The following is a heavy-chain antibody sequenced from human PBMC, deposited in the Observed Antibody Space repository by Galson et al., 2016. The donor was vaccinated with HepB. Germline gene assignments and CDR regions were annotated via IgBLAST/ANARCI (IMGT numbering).Heavy chain of an antibody. CDR1: GFTFSSYA. V-gene: IGHV3-23*01. CDR3: AKYPNLEWLSTFHY. J-gene: IGHJ4*02. D-gene: IGHD3-3*01. CDR2: LSGSGGDT. Sequence: SLRLSCAASGFTFSSYAMAWVRQAPGQGLEWVSSLSGSGGDTYYADSVKGRFTISRDNSKNMLYLQMNSLRAEDTAVYYCAKYPNLEWLSTFHYWGQGTLVTVSS.